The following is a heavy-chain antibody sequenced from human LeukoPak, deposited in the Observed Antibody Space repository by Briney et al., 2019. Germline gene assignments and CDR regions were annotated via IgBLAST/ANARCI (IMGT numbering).Heavy chain of an antibody. CDR3: AKDSYPYDILTGYPYDC. V-gene: IGHV3-23*01. CDR1: GFTFSSYA. Sequence: GGSLRLSCAASGFTFSSYAMSWVRQAPGKGLEWVSVISGSGGSTYYADSVKGRFTISRDNSKNTLYLQMNSLRAEDTAVYYCAKDSYPYDILTGYPYDCWGQGTLVTVSS. CDR2: ISGSGGST. D-gene: IGHD3-9*01. J-gene: IGHJ4*02.